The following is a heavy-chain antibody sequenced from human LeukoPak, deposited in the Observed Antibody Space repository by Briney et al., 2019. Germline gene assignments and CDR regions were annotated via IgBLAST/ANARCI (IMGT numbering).Heavy chain of an antibody. D-gene: IGHD3-10*01. CDR3: ARDNHYYGSGTYYPHPFDY. J-gene: IGHJ4*02. CDR1: GGTFSSYA. Sequence: ASVKVSCKASGGTFSSYAISWVRQAPGQGLEWMGGIIPIFGTANYAQKFQGRVTITADKSTSTAYMELSSLRSEDTAVYYCARDNHYYGSGTYYPHPFDYWGQGTLVTVSS. CDR2: IIPIFGTA. V-gene: IGHV1-69*06.